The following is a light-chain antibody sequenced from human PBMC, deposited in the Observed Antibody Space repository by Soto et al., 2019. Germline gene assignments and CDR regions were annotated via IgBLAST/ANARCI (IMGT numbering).Light chain of an antibody. V-gene: IGKV1-13*02. J-gene: IGKJ5*01. CDR1: QGIRNP. CDR2: LAS. CDR3: QQVDSYPIT. Sequence: AIQLTQSPSSLSASVGDRVTITCRASQGIRNPLAWYQQKPGKGPKLLIYLASTLQSGVPSRFSGSASGTDFALSLTRLPPEDFAPYYGQQVDSYPITFSQGTRLEIK.